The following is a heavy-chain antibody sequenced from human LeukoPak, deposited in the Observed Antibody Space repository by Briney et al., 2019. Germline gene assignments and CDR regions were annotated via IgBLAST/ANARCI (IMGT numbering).Heavy chain of an antibody. J-gene: IGHJ4*02. CDR3: TRPGTRGPGY. V-gene: IGHV3-73*01. Sequence: GGSLRLSCAASGFTFSGSAMHWVRQASGKGLEWVGRIRSKANSCATAYAASVKGRFTISRDDSKNTAYLQMNSLKTEDTAVYYCTRPGTRGPGYWGQGTLVTVSS. D-gene: IGHD1-26*01. CDR1: GFTFSGSA. CDR2: IRSKANSCAT.